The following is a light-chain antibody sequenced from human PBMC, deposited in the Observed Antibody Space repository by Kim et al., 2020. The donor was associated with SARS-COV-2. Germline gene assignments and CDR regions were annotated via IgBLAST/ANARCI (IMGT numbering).Light chain of an antibody. CDR1: FSDVGSYSY. CDR3: CSYARTTVV. J-gene: IGLJ2*01. V-gene: IGLV2-11*01. CDR2: DVV. Sequence: QSALTQPRSVSGSPGQSVTISCTGTFSDVGSYSYVSWYQQRPGKAPRLMIYDVVRRPSGVPDRFSASKSDTTASLTISGLQAEDEADYYCCSYARTTVVFGGGTKLTVL.